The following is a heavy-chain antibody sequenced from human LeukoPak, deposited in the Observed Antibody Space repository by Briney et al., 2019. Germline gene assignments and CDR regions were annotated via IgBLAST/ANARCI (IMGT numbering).Heavy chain of an antibody. CDR1: GFTFSSYA. J-gene: IGHJ4*02. Sequence: KPGGSLRLSCAASGFTFSSYAMSWVRQAPGKGLEWIGYIYHSGSTYYNPSLKSRVTISVDRSKNQFSLKLSSVTAADTAVYYCARMKYCSSTSCYMGGTYVDYWGQGTLVTVSS. CDR3: ARMKYCSSTSCYMGGTYVDY. D-gene: IGHD2-2*02. V-gene: IGHV4-30-2*01. CDR2: IYHSGST.